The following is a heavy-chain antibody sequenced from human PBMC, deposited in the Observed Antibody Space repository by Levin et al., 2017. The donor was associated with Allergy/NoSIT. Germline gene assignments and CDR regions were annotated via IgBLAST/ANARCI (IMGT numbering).Heavy chain of an antibody. CDR1: GFTFSSYA. J-gene: IGHJ4*02. Sequence: GGSLRLSCAASGFTFSSYAMSWVRQAPGKGLEWVSAISGSGGSTYYADSVKGRFTISRDNSKNTLYLQMNSLRAEDTAVYYCAKDGGYSGSFYYFDYWGQGTLVTVSS. CDR2: ISGSGGST. V-gene: IGHV3-23*01. D-gene: IGHD1-26*01. CDR3: AKDGGYSGSFYYFDY.